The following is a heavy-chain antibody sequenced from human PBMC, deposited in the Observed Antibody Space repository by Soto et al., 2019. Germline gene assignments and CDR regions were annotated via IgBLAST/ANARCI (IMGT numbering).Heavy chain of an antibody. CDR3: ARTYGSGSYRARYYYYMDV. V-gene: IGHV4-34*01. D-gene: IGHD3-10*01. CDR2: INHSGST. CDR1: GGSFSGYY. Sequence: SETLSLTCAVYGGSFSGYYWSWIRQPPGKGLEWIGEINHSGSTNYNPSLKSRVTISVDTSKNQFSLKLSSVTAADTAVYYCARTYGSGSYRARYYYYMDVWGKGTTVTVSS. J-gene: IGHJ6*03.